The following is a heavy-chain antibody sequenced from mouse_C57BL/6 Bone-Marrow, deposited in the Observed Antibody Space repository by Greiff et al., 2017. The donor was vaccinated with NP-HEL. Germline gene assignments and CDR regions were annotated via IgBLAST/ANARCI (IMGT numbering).Heavy chain of an antibody. CDR1: GYSITSGYY. CDR3: ARLSYFDY. Sequence: EVHLVESGPGLVKPSQSLSLTCSVTGYSITSGYYWNWIRQFPGNKLEWMGYISYDGSNNYNPSLKNRISITRDTSKNQFFLKLNSVTTEDTATYDCARLSYFDYWGQGTTLTVSS. J-gene: IGHJ2*01. CDR2: ISYDGSN. V-gene: IGHV3-6*01.